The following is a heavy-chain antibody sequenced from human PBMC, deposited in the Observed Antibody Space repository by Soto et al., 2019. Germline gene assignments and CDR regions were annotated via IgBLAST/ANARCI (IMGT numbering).Heavy chain of an antibody. CDR1: GFTFSGSS. D-gene: IGHD3-22*01. J-gene: IGHJ4*02. V-gene: IGHV3-73*01. CDR2: IRSKANSFAT. CDR3: TVARDYYDSSGYYYVGY. Sequence: EASLRLSFGASGFTFSGSSLHWVRQASVKGLEWVGRIRSKANSFATAYAASVKGSFTISRDDSKNTAYLQMNSLKTEDTAVYYCTVARDYYDSSGYYYVGYWGQGP.